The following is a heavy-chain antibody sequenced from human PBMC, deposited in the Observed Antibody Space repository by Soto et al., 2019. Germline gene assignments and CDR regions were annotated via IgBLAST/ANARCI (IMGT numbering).Heavy chain of an antibody. CDR1: GFIFSTYA. Sequence: LRLSCAASGFIFSTYAMNWVRQAPGKGLEWVSAISSSGDSAFYAESVRGRFTISRDNSINTLYLHMRSLRPEDTAVYYCAHPRGYGVFDAVDIWGQGTMVTVSS. CDR3: AHPRGYGVFDAVDI. D-gene: IGHD4-17*01. CDR2: ISSSGDSA. V-gene: IGHV3-23*01. J-gene: IGHJ3*02.